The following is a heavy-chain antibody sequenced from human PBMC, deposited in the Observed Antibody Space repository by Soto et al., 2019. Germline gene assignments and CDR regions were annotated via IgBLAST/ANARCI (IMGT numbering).Heavy chain of an antibody. CDR1: GGTFSSYA. Sequence: QVQLVQSGAEVKKPGSSVKVSCKASGGTFSSYAISWVRQAPGQGLEWMGGIIPIFGTANYAQKVQGRVTITADDTTSTADRELSSPRSEDTAVYYCASPNWGRGAFDIWGQGTMVTVSS. J-gene: IGHJ3*02. CDR3: ASPNWGRGAFDI. CDR2: IIPIFGTA. D-gene: IGHD7-27*01. V-gene: IGHV1-69*01.